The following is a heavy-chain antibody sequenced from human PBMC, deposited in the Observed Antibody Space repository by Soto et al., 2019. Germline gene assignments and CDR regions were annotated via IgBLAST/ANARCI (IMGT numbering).Heavy chain of an antibody. CDR2: ISSSSSTI. Sequence: GGSLRLSCAASGFTFSSYSMNWVRQAPGKGLEWVSYISSSSSTIYYADSVKGRFTISRDNAKNSLYLQMNSLRAEDTAVYYCARTMTTPDNAFDPWGQGTLVTVSS. V-gene: IGHV3-48*01. J-gene: IGHJ5*02. CDR3: ARTMTTPDNAFDP. D-gene: IGHD4-4*01. CDR1: GFTFSSYS.